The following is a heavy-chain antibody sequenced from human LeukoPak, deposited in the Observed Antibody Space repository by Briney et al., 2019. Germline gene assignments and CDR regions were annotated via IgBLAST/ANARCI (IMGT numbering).Heavy chain of an antibody. CDR1: AGSISSYY. V-gene: IGHV4-59*01. CDR2: IYYSGST. D-gene: IGHD6-13*01. Sequence: PSETQSLTSTVSAGSISSYYWSWIRQPQGKGLEWIGYIYYSGSTNYNPSLKSRVTISVDTSKNQFSLKLSSVTAADTAVYYCARDRSRGSSWYPDSYYYYGMDVWGKGTTVTVSS. CDR3: ARDRSRGSSWYPDSYYYYGMDV. J-gene: IGHJ6*04.